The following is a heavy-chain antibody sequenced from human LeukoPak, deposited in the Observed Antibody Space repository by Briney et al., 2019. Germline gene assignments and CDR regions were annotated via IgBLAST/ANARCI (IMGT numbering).Heavy chain of an antibody. J-gene: IGHJ3*02. V-gene: IGHV3-74*01. CDR2: ISNDGTST. Sequence: GGSLRLSCAVSGLTFSNYWMHWVRQAPGKGLVWVSRISNDGTSTSYADSVKGRFTISRDNAKNTLYLQMNSLRGEDTAVYYCAKDAFSYNGVYDAFDIWGQGTMVTVSS. CDR3: AKDAFSYNGVYDAFDI. D-gene: IGHD3-3*01. CDR1: GLTFSNYW.